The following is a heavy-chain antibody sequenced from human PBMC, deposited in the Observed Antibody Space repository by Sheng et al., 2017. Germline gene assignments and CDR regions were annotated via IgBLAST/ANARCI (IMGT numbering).Heavy chain of an antibody. CDR2: IYSGFST. J-gene: IGHJ4*02. CDR1: GFTVSGSH. D-gene: IGHD4-17*01. V-gene: IGHV3-66*01. Sequence: EVQLVESGGGLVQPGGSLRVSCAASGFTVSGSHMTWVRQAPGKGLEWVSVIYSGFSTYYADSVKGRFTISRDNSKNTLYLQMSSLRVEDTAVYYCASRDFGDFGPIDYWGQGTL. CDR3: ASRDFGDFGPIDY.